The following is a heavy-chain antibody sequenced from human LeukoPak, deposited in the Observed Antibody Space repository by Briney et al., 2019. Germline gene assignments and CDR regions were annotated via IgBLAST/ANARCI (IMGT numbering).Heavy chain of an antibody. D-gene: IGHD3-3*01. Sequence: GGSLRLSCAASGFTFSSYEMNWVRQAPGKGLEWVSYISSSGSTIYYADSVKGRFTISRDNAKNSLYLQMNSPRAEDTAVYYCARGGAPYDFWSGSPLDVWGQGTTVTVSS. CDR3: ARGGAPYDFWSGSPLDV. V-gene: IGHV3-48*03. CDR2: ISSSGSTI. J-gene: IGHJ6*02. CDR1: GFTFSSYE.